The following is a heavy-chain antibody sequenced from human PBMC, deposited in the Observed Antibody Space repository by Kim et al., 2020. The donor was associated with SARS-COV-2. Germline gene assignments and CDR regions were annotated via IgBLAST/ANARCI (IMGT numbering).Heavy chain of an antibody. CDR1: GFTFSSYG. J-gene: IGHJ4*02. CDR3: ARDYSSSSFDY. D-gene: IGHD6-13*01. V-gene: IGHV3-33*05. Sequence: GGSLRLSCAASGFTFSSYGMHWVRQAPGKGLEWVAVISYDGSNKYYADSVKGRFTISRDNSKNTLYLQMNSLRAEDTAVYYCARDYSSSSFDYWGQGTLVTVSS. CDR2: ISYDGSNK.